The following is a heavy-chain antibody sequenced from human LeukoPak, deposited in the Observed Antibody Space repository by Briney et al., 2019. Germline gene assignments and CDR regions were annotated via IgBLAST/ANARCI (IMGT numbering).Heavy chain of an antibody. D-gene: IGHD1-26*01. CDR1: GGPFSGYY. J-gene: IGHJ4*02. V-gene: IGHV4-34*01. Sequence: SETLSLTCAVYGGPFSGYYWSWIRQPPGKGLEWIGEINHSGSTNYNPSLKSRVTISVDTSKNQFSLKLSSVTAADTAVYYCARAMNKLGATTRALDYWGQGTLVTVSS. CDR2: INHSGST. CDR3: ARAMNKLGATTRALDY.